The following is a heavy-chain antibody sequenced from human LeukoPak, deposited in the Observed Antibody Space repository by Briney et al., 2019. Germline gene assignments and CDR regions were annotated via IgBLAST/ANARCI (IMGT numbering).Heavy chain of an antibody. J-gene: IGHJ4*02. Sequence: PGGSLRLSRTVSGFTVSSNSMSWVRQAPGKGLEWVSFIYSDNTHYSDSVKGRFTISRDNSKNTLYLQMNSLRAEDTAVYYCAKDPPIGSGYYYVADYWGQGTLVTVSS. V-gene: IGHV3-53*01. D-gene: IGHD3-22*01. CDR3: AKDPPIGSGYYYVADY. CDR2: IYSDNT. CDR1: GFTVSSNS.